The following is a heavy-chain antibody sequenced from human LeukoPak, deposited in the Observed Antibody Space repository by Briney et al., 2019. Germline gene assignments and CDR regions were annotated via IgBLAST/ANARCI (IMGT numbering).Heavy chain of an antibody. D-gene: IGHD5-24*01. J-gene: IGHJ4*02. Sequence: PGGSLRLSCAASGFTFSDYYMSWIRQAPGKGLEWVSYISSSSSYTNYADSVKGRFTISRDNSKNTLYLQMNSLRAEDTAVYYCATQLDGYNYYFDYWGQGTLVTVSS. CDR1: GFTFSDYY. V-gene: IGHV3-11*06. CDR2: ISSSSSYT. CDR3: ATQLDGYNYYFDY.